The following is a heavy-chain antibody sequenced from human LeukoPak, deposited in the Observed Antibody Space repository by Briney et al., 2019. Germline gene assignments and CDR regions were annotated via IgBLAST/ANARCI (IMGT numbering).Heavy chain of an antibody. J-gene: IGHJ4*02. V-gene: IGHV4-59*08. CDR3: ARIRGGSGYDDY. CDR1: GVSISSYY. CDR2: IYYSGSTNT. Sequence: KPSETLSLTCTVSGVSISSYYWSWIRQPPGKGLEWIGHIYYSGSTNTNYNPSLKSRVTISVDTSKNQFSLKLSSVTAADTAAYYCARIRGGSGYDDYWGQGTLVTVSS. D-gene: IGHD5-12*01.